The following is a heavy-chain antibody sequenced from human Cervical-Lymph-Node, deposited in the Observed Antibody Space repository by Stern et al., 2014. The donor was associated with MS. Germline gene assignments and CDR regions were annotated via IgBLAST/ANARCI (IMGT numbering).Heavy chain of an antibody. Sequence: QVQLVESGGGVVQPGRSLKLSCAASGFTFRNSAMHWVRQAPGKGLEWGSLISLDGNNEYYADSVKGRFTISRANSNNTVYLQMNSLRAEDTAVYYCAKGWGSSPSNWGFFDYWGQGTLVSVSS. CDR1: GFTFRNSA. J-gene: IGHJ4*02. V-gene: IGHV3-30-3*01. CDR3: AKGWGSSPSNWGFFDY. D-gene: IGHD6-13*01. CDR2: ISLDGNNE.